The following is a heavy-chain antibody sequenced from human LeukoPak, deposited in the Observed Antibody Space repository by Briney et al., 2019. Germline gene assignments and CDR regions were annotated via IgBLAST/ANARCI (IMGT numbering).Heavy chain of an antibody. D-gene: IGHD6-13*01. CDR3: ASLRIADTPTPRFDY. J-gene: IGHJ4*02. V-gene: IGHV4-34*01. CDR2: INHSGST. CDR1: GGSFSGYY. Sequence: NPSETLSLTCAVYGGSFSGYYWSWIRQPPGKGLEWIGEINHSGSTNYNPPLKSRVTISVDTSKNQFSLKLSSVTAADTAVYYCASLRIADTPTPRFDYWGQGTLVTVSS.